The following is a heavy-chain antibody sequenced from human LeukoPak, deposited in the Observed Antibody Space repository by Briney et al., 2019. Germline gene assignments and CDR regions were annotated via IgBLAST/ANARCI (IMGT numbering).Heavy chain of an antibody. J-gene: IGHJ5*02. Sequence: PSETLSLTCTVSGDSIRSYYWSWIRQPPGKGLEWIGHIYDSGSANRHPSLRSRVTISVDTSKNQFSLKLSSVTAADTAVYFCVRDRAYGSGKNWFDPWGQGTQVTVSS. CDR3: VRDRAYGSGKNWFDP. D-gene: IGHD3-10*01. V-gene: IGHV4-59*01. CDR1: GDSIRSYY. CDR2: IYDSGSA.